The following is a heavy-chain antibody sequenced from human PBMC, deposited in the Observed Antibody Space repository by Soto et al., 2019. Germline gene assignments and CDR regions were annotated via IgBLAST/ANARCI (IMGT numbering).Heavy chain of an antibody. CDR3: AKDREQQLVPYYFDF. D-gene: IGHD6-13*01. CDR2: ISGSGGST. Sequence: GSLRLSCAASGFTFSSYAMRWVRQAPGKGLEWVSAISGSGGSTYYADSVKGRFTISRDNAKNPLYLQMNSLRAEDTAVYYCAKDREQQLVPYYFDFWGQGTLVTVSS. J-gene: IGHJ4*01. V-gene: IGHV3-23*01. CDR1: GFTFSSYA.